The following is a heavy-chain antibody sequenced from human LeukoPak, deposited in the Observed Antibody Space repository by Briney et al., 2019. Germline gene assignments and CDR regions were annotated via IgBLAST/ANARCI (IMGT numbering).Heavy chain of an antibody. Sequence: PSETLSLTCTVSGYSMRSGYYWGWIRLAPGNGLEWIGSIYHSGSTYYNLSLRRRVIMSVDTSKNQFSLKVNSVTAADTAIYYCAISHIVVVPAGRGSRYFYMDVWGRGTTVAFSS. V-gene: IGHV4-38-2*02. J-gene: IGHJ6*03. CDR3: AISHIVVVPAGRGSRYFYMDV. CDR2: IYHSGST. D-gene: IGHD2-2*01. CDR1: GYSMRSGYY.